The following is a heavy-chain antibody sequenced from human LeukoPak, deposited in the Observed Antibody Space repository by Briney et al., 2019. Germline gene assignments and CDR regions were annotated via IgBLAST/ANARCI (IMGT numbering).Heavy chain of an antibody. Sequence: ASVKVSCEASGYTFTDYHIHWVRQAPGQGLEWMGWINPNTGGTNYAQNFQGRVTMTRDTSITTSYMELSSLLSDDTALYYCARGGHGHTQNDYWGQGTLVTVSS. CDR1: GYTFTDYH. J-gene: IGHJ4*02. CDR3: ARGGHGHTQNDY. CDR2: INPNTGGT. V-gene: IGHV1-2*02. D-gene: IGHD5-24*01.